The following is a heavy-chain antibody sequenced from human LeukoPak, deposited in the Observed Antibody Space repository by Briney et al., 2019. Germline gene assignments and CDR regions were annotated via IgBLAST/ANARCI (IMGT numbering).Heavy chain of an antibody. CDR3: ATSNSSGWYFEYFQH. V-gene: IGHV4-39*01. CDR2: IYYSGST. J-gene: IGHJ1*01. Sequence: SETLSLTCTVSGGSISSSSYYWGWIRQPPGKGLEWIGSIYYSGSTYYNPSLKSRVTISVDTSKNQFSLKLSSVTAADTAVYYCATSNSSGWYFEYFQHWGQGTLVTVSS. CDR1: GGSISSSSYY. D-gene: IGHD6-19*01.